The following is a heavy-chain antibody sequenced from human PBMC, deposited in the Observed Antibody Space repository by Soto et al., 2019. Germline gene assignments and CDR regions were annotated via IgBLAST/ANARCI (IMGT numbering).Heavy chain of an antibody. CDR3: ATQKRGRELLYRGYYYFDY. CDR2: IWYDGSNK. D-gene: IGHD1-26*01. J-gene: IGHJ4*02. V-gene: IGHV3-33*01. Sequence: GGSLRLSCAASGFPFSIYGMHLVRQSPGKGLEWVAVIWYDGSNKYYADSVKGRFTISRDNSKNTLYLQMNGLRAEDTAVYYCATQKRGRELLYRGYYYFDYWGQGTLVTVSS. CDR1: GFPFSIYG.